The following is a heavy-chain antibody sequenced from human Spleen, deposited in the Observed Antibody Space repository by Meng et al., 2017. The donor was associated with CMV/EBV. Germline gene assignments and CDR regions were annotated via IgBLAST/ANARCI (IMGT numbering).Heavy chain of an antibody. J-gene: IGHJ4*02. CDR1: GFTFSSYA. CDR3: AKPHY. V-gene: IGHV3-23*01. CDR2: ISGSVTTAYT. Sequence: GESLKISCAASGFTFSSYAMNWVRQAPGKGLEWVSTISGSVTTAYTYYADSVRGRFTISRDNSKNTLYLQMNGLRAEDTAVYYCAKPHYWGQGTLVTVSS.